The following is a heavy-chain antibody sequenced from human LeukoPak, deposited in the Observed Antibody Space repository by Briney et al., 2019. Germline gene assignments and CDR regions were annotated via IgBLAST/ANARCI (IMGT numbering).Heavy chain of an antibody. CDR2: TYYRSKWYK. CDR1: GDSVFSNSAT. J-gene: IGHJ5*02. CDR3: AKSGDYRFDP. V-gene: IGHV6-1*01. D-gene: IGHD3-10*01. Sequence: HSQTLSLTCAISGDSVFSNSATWNWIRQSPSRGLEWLGRTYYRSKWYKYYAVSVKGRITINPDTSKNQFSLQLNSVTPEDTAVYYCAKSGDYRFDPWGQGTLVTVSS.